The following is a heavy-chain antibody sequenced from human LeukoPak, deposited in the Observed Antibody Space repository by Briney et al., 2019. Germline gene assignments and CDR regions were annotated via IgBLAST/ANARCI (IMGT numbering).Heavy chain of an antibody. CDR3: ASLDTTRAVTRDY. V-gene: IGHV3-7*01. CDR2: INQGGNDK. J-gene: IGHJ4*02. Sequence: PGGSLRLSCAASGFTFSAEWMSWVRQAPGKGLEWVASINQGGNDKYYVDSVRGRFTISRDNVYNSLYLQMNSLRAEDTAVYYCASLDTTRAVTRDYWGQGTLVTVSS. CDR1: GFTFSAEW. D-gene: IGHD4-17*01.